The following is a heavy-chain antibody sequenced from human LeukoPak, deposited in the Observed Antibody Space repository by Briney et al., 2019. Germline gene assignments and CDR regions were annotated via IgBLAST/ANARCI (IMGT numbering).Heavy chain of an antibody. D-gene: IGHD3-22*01. CDR2: VNHSGST. CDR1: GGSFSGYY. J-gene: IGHJ4*02. Sequence: SETLSLTCAVYGGSFSGYYWSWIRQAPGKGLEWIGEVNHSGSTNYNPSLKSRVTISVDTSKNQFSLKLSSVTAADTAVYYCARYYYDSSGYSCVDYWGQGTLVTVSS. V-gene: IGHV4-34*01. CDR3: ARYYYDSSGYSCVDY.